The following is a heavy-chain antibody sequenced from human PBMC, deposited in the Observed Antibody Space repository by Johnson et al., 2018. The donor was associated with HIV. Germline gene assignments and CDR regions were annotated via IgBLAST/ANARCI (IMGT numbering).Heavy chain of an antibody. CDR3: AKLRPDRSGHRAFDI. Sequence: QVQVVESGGGVAQPGRSLRLSCAASGLTFSSYGIHWVRQAPGKGLEWVAFTPYDGSTKYYADSVKGRFTISRDNYKKTMYLQMNSLRAEDTALYYCAKLRPDRSGHRAFDIWGQGTMVTVSS. CDR1: GLTFSSYG. J-gene: IGHJ3*02. V-gene: IGHV3-30*02. D-gene: IGHD2-15*01. CDR2: TPYDGSTK.